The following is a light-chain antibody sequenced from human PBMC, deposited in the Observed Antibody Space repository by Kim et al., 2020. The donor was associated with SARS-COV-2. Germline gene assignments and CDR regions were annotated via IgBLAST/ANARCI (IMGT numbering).Light chain of an antibody. Sequence: VAPGKTAGITCGGNNIGSKSVHWDQQKPGQAPVLVVYDDSDRPSGIPERFSGSNSGNTATLTISRVEAGDDADYYCQVWDSSSEVVFGGGTQLTVL. V-gene: IGLV3-21*03. J-gene: IGLJ2*01. CDR2: DDS. CDR3: QVWDSSSEVV. CDR1: NIGSKS.